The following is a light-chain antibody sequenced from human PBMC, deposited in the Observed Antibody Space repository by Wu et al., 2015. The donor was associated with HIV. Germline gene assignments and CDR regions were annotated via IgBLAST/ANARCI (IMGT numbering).Light chain of an antibody. CDR3: QQRSNWPYT. V-gene: IGKV3-15*01. J-gene: IGKJ2*01. CDR2: DAS. CDR1: QSVKNN. Sequence: EIVMTQSPVTLSVSPGESATLSCRASQSVKNNLAWSQQRPGQAPRLLIYDASTRATGIPARFSGSGSGTEFTLTISSMQSEDFAVYYCQQRSNWPYTFGQGTKVEIK.